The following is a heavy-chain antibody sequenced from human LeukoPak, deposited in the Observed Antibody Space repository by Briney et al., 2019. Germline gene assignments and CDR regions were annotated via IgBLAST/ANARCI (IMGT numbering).Heavy chain of an antibody. CDR1: GGSITSYY. CDR2: IYYSGST. V-gene: IGHV4-59*01. D-gene: IGHD2-2*01. J-gene: IGHJ6*03. Sequence: PSETLSLTCTVSGGSITSYYWSWIRQPPGKGLEWIGYIYYSGSTNYNPSLKSRVTISVDTSKNQFSLKLSSVTAADTAVYYCARHRVPDYYYYMDVWGKGTTVTVSS. CDR3: ARHRVPDYYYYMDV.